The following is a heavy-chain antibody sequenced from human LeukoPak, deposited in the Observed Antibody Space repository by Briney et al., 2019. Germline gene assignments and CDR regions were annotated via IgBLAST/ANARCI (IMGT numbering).Heavy chain of an antibody. V-gene: IGHV3-7*03. D-gene: IGHD5-12*01. CDR2: INSDGSEG. CDR1: GFTLSGFW. J-gene: IGHJ4*02. Sequence: GGSLRLSCAVSGFTLSGFWMSWSRQAPGKGLEWVASINSDGSEGYYADVVKGRFTISRDNAKNSLFLQMNSLRADDTAVYFCARDSTWQLDYWGQGTLVTVSS. CDR3: ARDSTWQLDY.